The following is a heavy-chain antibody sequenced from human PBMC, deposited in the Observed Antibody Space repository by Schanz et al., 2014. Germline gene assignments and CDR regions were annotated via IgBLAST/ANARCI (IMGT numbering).Heavy chain of an antibody. CDR2: INSDGSTP. V-gene: IGHV3-74*01. CDR3: ARPLGPNYYYYGLDV. Sequence: EVQLVESGGGLVQPGGSLRLSCAASGFTFSSYWMHWVRQAPGKGLVWVSRINSDGSTPIYAASVKGRFTISRDNAKNTAYLQMNSLRAEDRAVYYCARPLGPNYYYYGLDVWGQGTTVTVSS. J-gene: IGHJ6*02. CDR1: GFTFSSYW.